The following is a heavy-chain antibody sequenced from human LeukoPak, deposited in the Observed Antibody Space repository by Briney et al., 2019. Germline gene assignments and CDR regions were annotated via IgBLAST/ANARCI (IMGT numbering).Heavy chain of an antibody. CDR3: ARGDGTSSGLYFHY. V-gene: IGHV3-7*01. J-gene: IGHJ4*02. CDR2: IHQEGRTK. CDR1: GFTFNTFW. D-gene: IGHD6-6*01. Sequence: PGGSLRLSCAASGFTFNTFWMTWLRQAPGKGLEWVANIHQEGRTKYYADSVKGRFTTSRDNANNALNLQINSLRAEDTALYYCARGDGTSSGLYFHYWGQGTLVTVSS.